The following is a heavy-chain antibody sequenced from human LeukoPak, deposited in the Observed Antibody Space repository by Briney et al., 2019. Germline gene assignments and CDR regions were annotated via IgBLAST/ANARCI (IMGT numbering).Heavy chain of an antibody. CDR2: ISRSGGST. CDR3: AAAYFGVDQYYYGMDV. V-gene: IGHV3-23*01. Sequence: HPGGSLRLSCAASGFTFRSYSMNWVRQAPGKGLEWVSAISRSGGSTYSADSVKGRFTISRDTSKSTLYLQMNSLRAEDTAVYYCAAAYFGVDQYYYGMDVWGQGSKVTVSS. D-gene: IGHD3-3*01. CDR1: GFTFRSYS. J-gene: IGHJ6*02.